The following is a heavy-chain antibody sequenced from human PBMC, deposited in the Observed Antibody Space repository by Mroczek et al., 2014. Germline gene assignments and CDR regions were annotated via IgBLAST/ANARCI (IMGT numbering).Heavy chain of an antibody. CDR1: GGSFSGYY. D-gene: IGHD3-3*01. V-gene: IGHV4-34*01. J-gene: IGHJ6*03. Sequence: QVQLQQWGAGLLKPSETLSLTCAVYGGSFSGYYWSWIRQPPGKGLEWIGEINHSGSTNYNPSLKSRVTISVDTSKNQFSLKLSSVTAADTAVYYCARVQRVRFLEWSKGVSPYYMDVWGKGTTVTVSS. CDR2: INHSGST. CDR3: ARVQRVRFLEWSKGVSPYYMDV.